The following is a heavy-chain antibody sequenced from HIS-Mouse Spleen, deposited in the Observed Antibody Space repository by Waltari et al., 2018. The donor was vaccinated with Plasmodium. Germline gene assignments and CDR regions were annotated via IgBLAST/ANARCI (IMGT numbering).Heavy chain of an antibody. J-gene: IGHJ3*02. CDR1: GGSFSGYY. V-gene: IGHV4-34*01. CDR2: INHSGST. Sequence: QVQLQQWGAGLLKPSETLSLTCAVYGGSFSGYYWSWIRQPPGKGREWIGEINHSGSTKYNPALKSRVTISVDTSKNQFSLKVRSVTAADTAVYYCARGQLGIDAFDIWGQGTMVTVSS. D-gene: IGHD7-27*01. CDR3: ARGQLGIDAFDI.